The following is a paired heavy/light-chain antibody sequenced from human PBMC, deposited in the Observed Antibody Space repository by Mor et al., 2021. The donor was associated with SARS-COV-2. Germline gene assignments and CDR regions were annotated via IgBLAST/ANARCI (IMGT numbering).Heavy chain of an antibody. CDR1: GYTFNFYG. V-gene: IGHV1-18*01. J-gene: IGHJ4*02. CDR2: INPYNGNT. D-gene: IGHD3-22*01. CDR3: ARDQYYYDSSGYYSHRPIDY. Sequence: QVQLMQSGAEVKKPGASVKVSCKASGYTFNFYGISWVRQAPGQGLECMGWINPYNGNTNYAQKFQGRVIMTTDTSTSTAYMELRSLRSDDTAVYYCARDQYYYDSSGYYSHRPIDYWGQGTLVTVSS.
Light chain of an antibody. CDR1: KIGRKS. J-gene: IGLJ3*02. Sequence: SYVLTQPPSVSVAPGQTARITCGGDKIGRKSVNWYQQMPGQAPVVVVYDDSDRPSGIPERFSGSNSGDTATLTISTVEGGDEADYYCQVWDSTSHHWVFGGGTKLTVL. V-gene: IGLV3-21*02. CDR2: DDS. CDR3: QVWDSTSHHWV.